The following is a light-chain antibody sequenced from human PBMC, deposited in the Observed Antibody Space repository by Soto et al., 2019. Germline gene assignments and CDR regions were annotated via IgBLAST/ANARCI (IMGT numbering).Light chain of an antibody. V-gene: IGKV1-39*01. CDR2: GAS. CDR3: QQSYNMPFT. J-gene: IGKJ3*01. Sequence: DIQMTQSPSSLSASVGDRVTITCRASQSISNYLNWYQQKPGEAPNLLIYGASNLQGGVPSRFSGSGSGTDFTLTISTLQPEDFATYYCQQSYNMPFTFGPGTKVDI. CDR1: QSISNY.